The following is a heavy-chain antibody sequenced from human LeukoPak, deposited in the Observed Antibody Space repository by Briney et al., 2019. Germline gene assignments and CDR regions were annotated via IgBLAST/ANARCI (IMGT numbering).Heavy chain of an antibody. D-gene: IGHD3-3*01. CDR3: AKNLHYDSHDF. CDR2: MDQDGKEK. V-gene: IGHV3-7*01. CDR1: GFIFSNSW. Sequence: PGGSLRLSCAASGFIFSNSWMSWFRQVPGKGLEWVANMDQDGKEKNYVASVKGRFTISRDNTKNSLFLQMNSLTAEDTAVYYCAKNLHYDSHDFWGRGALVTVSS. J-gene: IGHJ4*02.